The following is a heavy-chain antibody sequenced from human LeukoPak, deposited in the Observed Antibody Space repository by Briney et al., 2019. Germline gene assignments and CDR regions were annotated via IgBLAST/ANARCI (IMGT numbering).Heavy chain of an antibody. CDR3: ARAVSGRFDY. J-gene: IGHJ4*02. CDR1: GGSISSYH. V-gene: IGHV4-59*08. Sequence: RASETLSLTCTVSGGSISSYHWGWIRQPPGKGLEWTGYIYYSGSTNYNPSLNSRVTISVDTSKNQFSLGLSSVTAADTAIYYCARAVSGRFDYWGQGTLVTVSS. CDR2: IYYSGST. D-gene: IGHD6-19*01.